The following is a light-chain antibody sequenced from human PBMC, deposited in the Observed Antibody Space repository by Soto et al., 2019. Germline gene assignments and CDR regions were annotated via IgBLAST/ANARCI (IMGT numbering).Light chain of an antibody. CDR2: GNN. V-gene: IGLV1-47*02. J-gene: IGLJ1*01. CDR3: AVCDDSLSGYV. CDR1: DSNIGRHY. Sequence: QSVLTQPPSASETPGQRVTISCSGNDSNIGRHYVYWYQQFPGTAPKLLIYGNNQRPSGVPDRFSGSKSGTSASLAISGLRSEDEAEYYCAVCDDSLSGYVFGTGTKVTVL.